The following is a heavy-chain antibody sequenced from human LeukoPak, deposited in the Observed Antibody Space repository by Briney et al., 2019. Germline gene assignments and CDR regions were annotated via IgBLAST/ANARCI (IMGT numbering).Heavy chain of an antibody. D-gene: IGHD3-22*01. CDR1: GFTFSSYG. J-gene: IGHJ4*02. CDR3: HSWLLQPSLRINSRSCDY. Sequence: GGSLRLSCAASGFTFSSYGMHWVRQAPGKGLEWVAVISYDGSNKYYADSVKGRFTISRDNSKNTLYLQMNSLRAEDTAVYYCHSWLLQPSLRINSRSCDYWGQGTLVTVSS. V-gene: IGHV3-30*03. CDR2: ISYDGSNK.